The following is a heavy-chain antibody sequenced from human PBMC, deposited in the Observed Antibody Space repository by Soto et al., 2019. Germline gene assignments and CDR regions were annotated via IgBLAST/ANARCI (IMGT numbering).Heavy chain of an antibody. J-gene: IGHJ6*02. D-gene: IGHD2-15*01. V-gene: IGHV4-39*01. Sequence: SETLSLTCTVSGGSISSSNYYWGWIRQPPGKGLEWIGSIYYSGSTYYNPSLKSRVIISVDTSKNQFSLKLSSVTAADTAVFYCARQVGDYYYDMDVWGQGTTVTVSS. CDR3: ARQVGDYYYDMDV. CDR1: GGSISSSNYY. CDR2: IYYSGST.